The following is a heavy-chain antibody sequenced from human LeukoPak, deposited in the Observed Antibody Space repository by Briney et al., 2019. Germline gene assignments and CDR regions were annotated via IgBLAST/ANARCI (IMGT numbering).Heavy chain of an antibody. CDR3: ARERWGDAFDI. CDR1: GFTFSSYD. CDR2: IAYDGSNK. Sequence: GGSLRLSCAASGFTFSSYDMHWVRQAPGKGLEWVAGIAYDGSNKDHADAVKGRFTISRDNSKNSLYLQMNSLRTEDTAVYYCARERWGDAFDIWGQGTLVTVSS. D-gene: IGHD3-16*01. V-gene: IGHV3-30*04. J-gene: IGHJ3*02.